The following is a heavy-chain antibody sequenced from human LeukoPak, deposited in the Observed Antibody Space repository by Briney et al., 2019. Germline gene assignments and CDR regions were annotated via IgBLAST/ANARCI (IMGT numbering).Heavy chain of an antibody. Sequence: SETLSLTCAVYGGSLSGYYWSWIRQPPGKGLEWIGEINHSGSTNYNPSLKSRVTISVDTSKNQFSLKLSSVTAADTAVYYCARGDCSSTSCYRYYFDYWGQGTLVTVSS. CDR1: GGSLSGYY. J-gene: IGHJ4*02. CDR2: INHSGST. CDR3: ARGDCSSTSCYRYYFDY. V-gene: IGHV4-34*01. D-gene: IGHD2-2*01.